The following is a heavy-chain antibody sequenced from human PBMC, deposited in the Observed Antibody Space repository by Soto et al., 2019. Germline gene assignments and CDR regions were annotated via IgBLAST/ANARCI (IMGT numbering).Heavy chain of an antibody. D-gene: IGHD6-19*01. J-gene: IGHJ4*02. Sequence: GGSLRLSCAASGFTFSSYGMHWVRQAPGKGLEWVAVISYDGSNKYYADSVKGRFTISRDNSKNTLYLQMNSLRAEDTAVYYCAKDVWTKEYSSGWYYFDYWGQGTLVTVSS. CDR3: AKDVWTKEYSSGWYYFDY. V-gene: IGHV3-30*18. CDR1: GFTFSSYG. CDR2: ISYDGSNK.